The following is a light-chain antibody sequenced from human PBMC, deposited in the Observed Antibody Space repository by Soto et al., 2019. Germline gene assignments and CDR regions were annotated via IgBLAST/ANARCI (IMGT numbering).Light chain of an antibody. CDR3: QQANSFPIT. Sequence: DIQMTQSPSTLSGSVGDRVTITCRASQSISGGLAWYQQKPGKAPKFLIDGVSSLKSGVPSRFSGSESGTDFTLTISSLQPEDCAIYFCQQANSFPITFGQGTRLEI. CDR2: GVS. V-gene: IGKV1-12*01. CDR1: QSISGG. J-gene: IGKJ5*01.